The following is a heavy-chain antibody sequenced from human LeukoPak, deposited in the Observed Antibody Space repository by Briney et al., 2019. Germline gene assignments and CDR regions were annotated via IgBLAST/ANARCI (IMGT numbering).Heavy chain of an antibody. CDR1: GFDIRHYY. CDR3: ARDGSGRDFSLDY. Sequence: GGSLRLSCVASGFDIRHYYMSWVRQAPGKGLEWVADIRHDGSNIYNVDSVRGRFAISRDNAKNSLFLQMNSLDTAVYYCARDGSGRDFSLDYWGQGTLVTVSS. V-gene: IGHV3-7*04. J-gene: IGHJ4*02. D-gene: IGHD3-10*01. CDR2: IRHDGSNI.